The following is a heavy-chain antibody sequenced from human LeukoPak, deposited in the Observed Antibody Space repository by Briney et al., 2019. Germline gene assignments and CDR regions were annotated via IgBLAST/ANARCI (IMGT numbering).Heavy chain of an antibody. CDR3: ARDLITVTKGFDI. D-gene: IGHD4-17*01. Sequence: SETLSLTCAVSTDSFSSHYWSWVRQPPGKGLEWIGYISYIGSANYNPSLKSRVTISIDTSKNQFSLRLRSVTAADTAVYYCARDLITVTKGFDIWGQGTMVSVSS. V-gene: IGHV4-59*11. CDR1: TDSFSSHY. J-gene: IGHJ3*02. CDR2: ISYIGSA.